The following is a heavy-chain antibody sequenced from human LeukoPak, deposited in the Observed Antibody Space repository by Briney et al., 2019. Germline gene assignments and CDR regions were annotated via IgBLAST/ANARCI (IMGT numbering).Heavy chain of an antibody. V-gene: IGHV3-21*01. D-gene: IGHD2-2*01. CDR2: ISSWSSFI. CDR1: GFAFDTYS. Sequence: GGSLRLSCAASGFAFDTYSMTWVRQAPGKGLEWVSSISSWSSFIYSADSVTGRFTISRDNAKNSLYLQMDSLRAEDTAVYYCARAGSTNSWFDPWGQGTLVIVSS. CDR3: ARAGSTNSWFDP. J-gene: IGHJ5*02.